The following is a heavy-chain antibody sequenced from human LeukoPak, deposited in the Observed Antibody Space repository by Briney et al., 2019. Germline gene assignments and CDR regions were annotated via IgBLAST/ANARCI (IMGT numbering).Heavy chain of an antibody. Sequence: GGSLRLSCAVSGFTFSSYGMHWVRQAPGKGLEWVSYITSSSSTRYYGDSVKGRFTISRDNDKNSVYLQMNSLRDEDTAVYYCARGGPDIAEGGIPFDYWGQGTLVTVSS. V-gene: IGHV3-48*02. J-gene: IGHJ4*02. CDR2: ITSSSSTR. CDR1: GFTFSSYG. D-gene: IGHD6-13*01. CDR3: ARGGPDIAEGGIPFDY.